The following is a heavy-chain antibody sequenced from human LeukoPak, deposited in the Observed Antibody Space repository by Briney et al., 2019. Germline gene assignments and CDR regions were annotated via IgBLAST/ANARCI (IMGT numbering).Heavy chain of an antibody. Sequence: ASVKVSCKASGYTFTNYAMHWVRQAPGQRLEWMGWINAGNGNTKCSQKFQGRVTITRDTSASTAYMELSSLRSEDTAIYYCARVRMVAAPFDYWGQGTLVTVSS. CDR1: GYTFTNYA. J-gene: IGHJ4*02. V-gene: IGHV1-3*01. D-gene: IGHD2-15*01. CDR2: INAGNGNT. CDR3: ARVRMVAAPFDY.